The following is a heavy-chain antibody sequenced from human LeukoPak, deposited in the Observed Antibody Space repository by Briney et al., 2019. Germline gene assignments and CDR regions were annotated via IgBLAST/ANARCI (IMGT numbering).Heavy chain of an antibody. Sequence: PGGPLRLSCAASGLTISTYEMSWVPQAPEHGVEWMSYIKSSGSSIYYADSVKGRFTISRDNAKKSLYLQMHSLRAEDTAVYYCARDSHKFDSSGYYPDAFDIWGQGTMVTVSS. CDR2: IKSSGSSI. D-gene: IGHD3-22*01. CDR1: GLTISTYE. J-gene: IGHJ3*02. CDR3: ARDSHKFDSSGYYPDAFDI. V-gene: IGHV3-48*03.